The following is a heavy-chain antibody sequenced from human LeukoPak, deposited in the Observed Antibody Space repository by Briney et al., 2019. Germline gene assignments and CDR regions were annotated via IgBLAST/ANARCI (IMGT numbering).Heavy chain of an antibody. D-gene: IGHD3-22*01. V-gene: IGHV3-21*01. CDR3: ARAKNSNGNYYLRDAFDF. CDR1: GFTFSSYS. Sequence: PGGSLRLFCAASGFTFSSYSMNWVRQAPGKGLEWVSSISSTGNYIYDAASVKGRFTISRDNAKKSLFLLMDSLRDEDTAVYYCARAKNSNGNYYLRDAFDFWGPGTVVTVST. J-gene: IGHJ3*01. CDR2: ISSTGNYI.